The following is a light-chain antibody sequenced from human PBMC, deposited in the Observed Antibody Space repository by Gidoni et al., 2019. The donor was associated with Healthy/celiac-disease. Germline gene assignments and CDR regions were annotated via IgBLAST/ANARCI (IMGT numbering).Light chain of an antibody. CDR1: QSISSY. CDR2: AAS. Sequence: DIQMTQSPSSLSASEGDRVTITCRASQSISSYLNWYQQKPGKAPKLLIYAASSLHSGVPSRFSGSGSGTDFTLTISSLQPEDFATYYCQQSYSTPRTFGQGTKVEIK. V-gene: IGKV1-39*01. J-gene: IGKJ1*01. CDR3: QQSYSTPRT.